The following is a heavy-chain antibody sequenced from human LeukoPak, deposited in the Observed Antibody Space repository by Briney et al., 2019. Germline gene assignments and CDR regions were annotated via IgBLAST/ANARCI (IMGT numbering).Heavy chain of an antibody. CDR3: ARDSSTYAGPPDY. D-gene: IGHD2-2*01. CDR2: IGAAGSTI. CDR1: GFTFSSYS. V-gene: IGHV3-48*01. J-gene: IGHJ4*02. Sequence: GGSLRLSCAASGFTFSSYSMNWVRQAPGKGLEWVSYIGAAGSTIYHADSVKGRFTISRDNAKNSLFLQMNSLRAEDTAVYYCARDSSTYAGPPDYWGQGTLVTVSS.